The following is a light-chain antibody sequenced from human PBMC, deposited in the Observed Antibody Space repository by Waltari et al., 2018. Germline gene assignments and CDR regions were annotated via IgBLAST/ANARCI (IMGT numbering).Light chain of an antibody. CDR1: SVINVGTYT. CDR3: MILHNNGVV. J-gene: IGLJ2*01. Sequence: QAALTQPASLPTSPGASASLTCTLRSVINVGTYTIYWYQQRPGSPPQFLVKYKSDSDKPRGSGVPGRFSASRDTSANAGILLIFGLQPEDEDDYYGMILHNNGVVFGGGTKLTVL. CDR2: YKSDSDK. V-gene: IGLV5-45*01.